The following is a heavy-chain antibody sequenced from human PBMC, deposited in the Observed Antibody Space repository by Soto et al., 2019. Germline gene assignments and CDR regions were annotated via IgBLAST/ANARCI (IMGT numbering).Heavy chain of an antibody. CDR2: ISHDGSNK. CDR3: AKGGTSRYDFWITLDF. V-gene: IGHV3-30*18. CDR1: GFTFNNYG. D-gene: IGHD3-3*01. J-gene: IGHJ4*02. Sequence: PGGSLRLSCAGSGFTFNNYGTHWVRQAPGKGLEWVAVISHDGSNKFYADSVKGRFTISRDNSKNTLYLQVNSLRPEDTAVYYCAKGGTSRYDFWITLDFWGQGTLVTVSS.